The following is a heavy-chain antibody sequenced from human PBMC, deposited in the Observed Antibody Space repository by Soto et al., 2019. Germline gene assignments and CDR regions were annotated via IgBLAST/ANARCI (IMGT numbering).Heavy chain of an antibody. CDR3: ARASIVPAANWFDP. V-gene: IGHV1-18*01. D-gene: IGHD2-2*01. CDR2: ISVYNGNT. Sequence: ASVKVSCKASGYTFTSYGITWVRQAPGQGLEWMGWISVYNGNTDYAQKFQGRVTMTTDTSTSTAYMELRRLRSDDTAVYYCARASIVPAANWFDPWGPGNPVTVS. CDR1: GYTFTSYG. J-gene: IGHJ5*02.